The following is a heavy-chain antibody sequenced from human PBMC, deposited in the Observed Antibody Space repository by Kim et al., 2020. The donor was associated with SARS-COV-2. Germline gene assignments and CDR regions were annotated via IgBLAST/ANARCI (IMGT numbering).Heavy chain of an antibody. J-gene: IGHJ4*02. Sequence: SETMSLTCAVYGGSFSGYYWSWIRQPPGKGLEWIGEINHSGSSNYNPSPKSRVTISVDTSKNQFSLKLSSVTAADTAVYYCERGTFNYYGSGSPRGCFDYWGQGTLVTVFS. CDR3: ERGTFNYYGSGSPRGCFDY. CDR1: GGSFSGYY. V-gene: IGHV4-34*01. CDR2: INHSGSS. D-gene: IGHD3-10*01.